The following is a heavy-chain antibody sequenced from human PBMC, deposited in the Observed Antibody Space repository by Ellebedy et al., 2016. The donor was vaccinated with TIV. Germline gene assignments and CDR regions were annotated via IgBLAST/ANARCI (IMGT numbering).Heavy chain of an antibody. CDR2: IYPGDSDT. D-gene: IGHD1-26*01. V-gene: IGHV5-51*01. CDR1: GYSFTSYW. CDR3: ARHGRPRGAYYYGMDV. J-gene: IGHJ6*02. Sequence: GESLKISXKGSGYSFTSYWIGWVRQMPGKGLEWMGIIYPGDSDTRYSPSFQGQVTISADKSISTAYLQWSSLKASDTAMYYCARHGRPRGAYYYGMDVWGQGTTVTVSS.